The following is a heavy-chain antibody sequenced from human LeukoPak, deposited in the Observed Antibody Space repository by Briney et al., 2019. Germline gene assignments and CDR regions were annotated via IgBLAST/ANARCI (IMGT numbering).Heavy chain of an antibody. V-gene: IGHV3-49*04. Sequence: GGSLRLSCTASGFTFGDYAMSWVRQAPGKGLEWVGFIRSKAYGGTTEYAASVKGRFTISRDDSKSIAYLQMNSLKTEDTAVYYCTRPLVSRSGWPFFDYWGQGTLVTVSS. CDR3: TRPLVSRSGWPFFDY. CDR2: IRSKAYGGTT. J-gene: IGHJ4*02. CDR1: GFTFGDYA. D-gene: IGHD6-19*01.